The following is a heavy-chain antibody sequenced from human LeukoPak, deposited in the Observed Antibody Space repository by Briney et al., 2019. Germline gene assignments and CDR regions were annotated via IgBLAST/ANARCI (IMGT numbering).Heavy chain of an antibody. CDR3: ARDYCSSTSCYSPDMDV. D-gene: IGHD2-2*02. CDR2: ISSSGSTI. V-gene: IGHV3-48*03. CDR1: GFTFSSYE. J-gene: IGHJ6*02. Sequence: GGSLRRSCAASGFTFSSYEMNWVRQAPGKGLEWVSYISSSGSTIYYADSVKGRFTISRDNAKNSLYLQMNSLRAEDTAVYYCARDYCSSTSCYSPDMDVWGQGTTVTVSS.